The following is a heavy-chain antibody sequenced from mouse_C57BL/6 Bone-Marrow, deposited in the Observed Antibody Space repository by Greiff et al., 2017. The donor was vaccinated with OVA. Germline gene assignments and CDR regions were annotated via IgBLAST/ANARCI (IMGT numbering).Heavy chain of an antibody. V-gene: IGHV7-3*01. D-gene: IGHD4-1*01. Sequence: DVQLQESGGGLVQPGGSLSLSCAASGFTFTDYYMSWVRQPPGKALEWLGFIRNKANGYTTEYSASVKGRFTISRDNSQSILYLQMNALRAEDSATYYCARYDWDFAYWGQGTLVTVSA. CDR2: IRNKANGYTT. J-gene: IGHJ3*01. CDR3: ARYDWDFAY. CDR1: GFTFTDYY.